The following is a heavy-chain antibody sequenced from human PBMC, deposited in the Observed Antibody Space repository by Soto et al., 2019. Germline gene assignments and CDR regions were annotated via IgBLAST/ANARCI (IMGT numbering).Heavy chain of an antibody. CDR1: GYTFITYG. Sequence: ASVKVSCKASGYTFITYGVTWVRQAPGQGLEWMGWITPYNGKTHYAQKFQDRVTMTTDTTATTAYMELRSLTSDDSAMYFCARDTSHYFDHWGQGILVTVSS. CDR2: ITPYNGKT. J-gene: IGHJ4*02. CDR3: ARDTSHYFDH. V-gene: IGHV1-18*01. D-gene: IGHD2-2*01.